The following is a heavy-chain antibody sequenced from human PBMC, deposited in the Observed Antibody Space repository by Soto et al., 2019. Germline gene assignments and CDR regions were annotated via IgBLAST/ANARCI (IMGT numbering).Heavy chain of an antibody. CDR3: EKDTVDIVATSDFDY. D-gene: IGHD5-12*01. CDR2: ISGGGGST. CDR1: GSTFTSYA. Sequence: GGSLRPSCAASGSTFTSYAMGWVRQAPGKGWGWVSAISGGGGSTYYADAVKGRFTNSRDNTKNTLYLQMNRLRAENTAVYYCEKDTVDIVATSDFDYWGQGTLVTVSS. V-gene: IGHV3-23*01. J-gene: IGHJ4*02.